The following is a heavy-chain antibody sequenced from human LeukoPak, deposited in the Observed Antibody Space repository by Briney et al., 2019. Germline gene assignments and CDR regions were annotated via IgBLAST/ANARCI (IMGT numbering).Heavy chain of an antibody. J-gene: IGHJ6*03. D-gene: IGHD6-13*01. Sequence: SVKVSCKASGGTFSSYAISWVRQAPGQGLEWMGGIIPIFGTANYAQKFQGRVTITADKSTSTAYMELSSLRSEDTAVYYCARGSNSRPIGYMDVWGKGTTVTVSS. V-gene: IGHV1-69*06. CDR2: IIPIFGTA. CDR3: ARGSNSRPIGYMDV. CDR1: GGTFSSYA.